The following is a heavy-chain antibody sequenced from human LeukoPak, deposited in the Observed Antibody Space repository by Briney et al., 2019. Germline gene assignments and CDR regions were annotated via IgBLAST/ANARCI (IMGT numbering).Heavy chain of an antibody. J-gene: IGHJ4*02. CDR3: AKGAQRFNYFDY. V-gene: IGHV3-9*01. CDR1: GFKFDDYA. Sequence: GGSLRLSCATSGFKFDDYAMHWVRQAPGMGLEWISGITWNSGRLDYADSVKGRFTISRDGDKKSLYLQMNSLRPEDTAVYFCAKGAQRFNYFDYWGPGTLVTVSS. CDR2: ITWNSGRL. D-gene: IGHD4-17*01.